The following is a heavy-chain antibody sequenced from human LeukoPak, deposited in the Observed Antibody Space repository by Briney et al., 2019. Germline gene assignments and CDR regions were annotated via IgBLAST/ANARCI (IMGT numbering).Heavy chain of an antibody. CDR1: GGSISSYY. V-gene: IGHV4-59*01. CDR2: IYYSGST. J-gene: IGHJ4*02. D-gene: IGHD2-2*02. Sequence: SETLSLTCTVSGGSISSYYWSWIRQPPGKGLEWIGYIYYSGSTNYNPSLKSRVTISVDTSKNQFSLKLSSVTAADTAVYYCARVEGYCSSTSCYIFDYWGQGTLVTVSS. CDR3: ARVEGYCSSTSCYIFDY.